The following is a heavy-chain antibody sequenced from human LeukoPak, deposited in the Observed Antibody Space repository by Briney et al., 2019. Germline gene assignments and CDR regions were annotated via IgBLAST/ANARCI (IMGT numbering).Heavy chain of an antibody. CDR2: MNPNSGNT. J-gene: IGHJ4*02. CDR1: GYTFTSYD. V-gene: IGHV1-8*01. CDR3: ARGSDYYDSSGYYC. Sequence: GASVKVSCKASGYTFTSYDINWVRQATGQARVCMGWMNPNSGNTGYAQKFQGRVTMTSNTSISTAYMELSSLRSEDTAVYYCARGSDYYDSSGYYCWGQGTLVTVSS. D-gene: IGHD3-22*01.